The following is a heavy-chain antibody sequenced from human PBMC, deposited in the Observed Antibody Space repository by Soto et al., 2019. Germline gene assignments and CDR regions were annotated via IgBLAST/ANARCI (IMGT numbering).Heavy chain of an antibody. D-gene: IGHD2-8*02. J-gene: IGHJ3*01. Sequence: VQCGAEMRKPGASVNISCRASGFSFSDNLINCVRQAPGQSLEWMGCINPDNGNTRYSQTFQVSVTIYRPSFACIAYVEVSDLTSEDKSVYDCSSVILSVCPRAYDACNVWGQGTIYTVSS. CDR3: SSVILSVCPRAYDACNV. CDR2: INPDNGNT. CDR1: GFSFSDNL. V-gene: IGHV1-3*01.